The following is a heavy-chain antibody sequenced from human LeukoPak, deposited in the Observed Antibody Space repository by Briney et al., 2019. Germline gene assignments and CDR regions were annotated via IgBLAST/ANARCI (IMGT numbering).Heavy chain of an antibody. Sequence: GGSLRLSCTASGFTFIGYGMHWVRQAPGKGLEWVAFVQYDGSNKYYADSVKGRFTISRDNSKNTLYLQMKSLRVEDTAVYYCVKVSMFGVVMDYWGQGTLVTVSS. CDR3: VKVSMFGVVMDY. D-gene: IGHD3-3*01. CDR1: GFTFIGYG. V-gene: IGHV3-30*02. J-gene: IGHJ4*02. CDR2: VQYDGSNK.